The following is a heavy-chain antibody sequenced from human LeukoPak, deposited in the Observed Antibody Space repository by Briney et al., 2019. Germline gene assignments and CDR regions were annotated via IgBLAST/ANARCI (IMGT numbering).Heavy chain of an antibody. D-gene: IGHD6-19*01. J-gene: IGHJ6*03. CDR3: ARGSSGWYYYYYMDV. CDR1: GGTFSSYA. V-gene: IGHV1-69*05. Sequence: LVKVSCKAPGGTFSSYAISWVRQAPGQGLEWMGGIIPIFGTANYAQKFQGRVTITTDESTSTAYMELSSLRSEDTAVYYCARGSSGWYYYYYMDVWGKGTTVTVSS. CDR2: IIPIFGTA.